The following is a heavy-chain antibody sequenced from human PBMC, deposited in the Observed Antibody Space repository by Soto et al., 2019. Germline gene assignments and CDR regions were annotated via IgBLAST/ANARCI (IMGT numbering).Heavy chain of an antibody. CDR3: ANLATTSGFDY. CDR2: IYHSGST. Sequence: QVQLQESGPGLVKPSGTLSLTCAVSGGSISSSNWWSWVRQPPGKGLEWIGEIYHSGSTNYNPSLKSRFTISVDKSKSDFYLNLGSMSATGTAVYYWANLATTSGFDYWGQGTLVTVSS. D-gene: IGHD2-2*01. J-gene: IGHJ4*02. V-gene: IGHV4-4*02. CDR1: GGSISSSNW.